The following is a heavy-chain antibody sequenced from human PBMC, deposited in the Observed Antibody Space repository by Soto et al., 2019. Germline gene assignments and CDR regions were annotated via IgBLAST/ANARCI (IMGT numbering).Heavy chain of an antibody. D-gene: IGHD3-3*01. CDR3: AKDAGLYYDFWSGAHNWFDP. V-gene: IGHV3-23*01. CDR2: ISGSGGST. CDR1: GFTFSSYA. J-gene: IGHJ5*02. Sequence: GGSLRLSCAASGFTFSSYAMSWVRQAPGKGLELVPVISGSGGSTYYADSVKGRFTISRDNSKNTLYLQMNSLRAEDTAVYYCAKDAGLYYDFWSGAHNWFDPWGRGTLVTVSS.